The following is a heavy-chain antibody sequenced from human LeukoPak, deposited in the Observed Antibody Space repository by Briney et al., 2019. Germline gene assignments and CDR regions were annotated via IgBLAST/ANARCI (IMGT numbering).Heavy chain of an antibody. J-gene: IGHJ4*02. CDR3: ARGGYSGYTFDY. D-gene: IGHD5-12*01. V-gene: IGHV3-74*01. CDR1: GFTFSSYW. CDR2: INSDGSST. Sequence: PGGSLRLSCAASGFTFSSYWMHWVRQAPGKGLLWVSRINSDGSSTSYADSVKGRFTISRDNAKNTLYLQMNSLRAEDTAVYYCARGGYSGYTFDYWGQGTLVTVSS.